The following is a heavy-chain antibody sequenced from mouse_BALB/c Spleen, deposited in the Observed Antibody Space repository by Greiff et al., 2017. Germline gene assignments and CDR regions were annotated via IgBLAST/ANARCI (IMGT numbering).Heavy chain of an antibody. CDR2: ISSGGSYT. CDR1: GFTFSSYG. Sequence: EVMLVESGGDLVKPGGSLKLSCAASGFTFSSYGMSWVRQTPDKRLEWVATISSGGSYTYYPDSVKGRFTISRDNAKNTLYLQMSSLKSEDTAMYYCARDEYGNYAMDYWGQGTSVTVSS. V-gene: IGHV5-6*02. CDR3: ARDEYGNYAMDY. J-gene: IGHJ4*01. D-gene: IGHD2-10*02.